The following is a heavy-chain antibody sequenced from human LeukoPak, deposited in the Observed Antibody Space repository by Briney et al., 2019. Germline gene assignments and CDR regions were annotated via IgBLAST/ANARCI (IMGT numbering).Heavy chain of an antibody. D-gene: IGHD3-22*01. Sequence: SETLSLTCSVSGASVSSTSYDWGWIRQPPGRGLEWIGTLSYIGRTYYSPSLKSRVSISVDTSENQFSLKLRSVTAADTAVYYCARVPHDYDSSGYYYFDCWGQGTLVTVSS. CDR3: ARVPHDYDSSGYYYFDC. CDR2: LSYIGRT. V-gene: IGHV4-39*07. J-gene: IGHJ4*02. CDR1: GASVSSTSYD.